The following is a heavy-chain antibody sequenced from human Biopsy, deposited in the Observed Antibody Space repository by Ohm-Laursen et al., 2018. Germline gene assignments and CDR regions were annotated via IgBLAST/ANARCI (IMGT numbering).Heavy chain of an antibody. Sequence: SVKVSCKASGGTFIKYAISWVRQAPGQGLECMGGIILMFGSANYAQMFQGRVTISADESTSTSYMELSSLTTEDTAIYYCARGPHSGSHSCFDYWGRGTLVTVSS. CDR3: ARGPHSGSHSCFDY. D-gene: IGHD1-26*01. CDR2: IILMFGSA. V-gene: IGHV1-69*13. CDR1: GGTFIKYA. J-gene: IGHJ4*02.